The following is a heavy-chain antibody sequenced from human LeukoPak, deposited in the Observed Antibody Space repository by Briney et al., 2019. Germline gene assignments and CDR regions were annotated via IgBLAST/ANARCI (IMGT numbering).Heavy chain of an antibody. J-gene: IGHJ4*02. CDR3: ANGSAAARPYYFDY. V-gene: IGHV3-23*01. Sequence: GGSLRLSCPASGFTFSNYVMSWVRQAPGKGLEWVSAITGGSDSTYYADSVKGRFTISRDNSKNTLYLQMNGLRAEDTAVYYCANGSAAARPYYFDYWGQGTLVTVSS. CDR2: ITGGSDST. D-gene: IGHD6-6*01. CDR1: GFTFSNYV.